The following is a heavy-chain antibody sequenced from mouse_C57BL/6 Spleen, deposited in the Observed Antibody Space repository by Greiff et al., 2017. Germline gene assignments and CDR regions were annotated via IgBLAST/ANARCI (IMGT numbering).Heavy chain of an antibody. Sequence: VQLQESDAELVKPGASVKISCKVSGYTFTDHTIHWMKQRPEQGLEWIGYIYPRDGSTKYNEKFKGKATLTADKSSSTAYMQLNSLTSEDSAVYFCARAAQATWDYFDYWGQGTTLTVSS. CDR3: ARAAQATWDYFDY. CDR1: GYTFTDHT. J-gene: IGHJ2*01. CDR2: IYPRDGST. D-gene: IGHD3-2*02. V-gene: IGHV1-78*01.